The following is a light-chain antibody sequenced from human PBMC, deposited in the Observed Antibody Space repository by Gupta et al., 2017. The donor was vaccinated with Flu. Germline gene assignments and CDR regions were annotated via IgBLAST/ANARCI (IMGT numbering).Light chain of an antibody. Sequence: IVLTHSPATLSLSPGERATLSCRASQSVSAYLAWYQQKPGQDPRFLMYDAANRATGIPARFSGSGSETDFTLTISRVETEDSAVYYCQKRGNTQRTFGQGTKLEIK. CDR1: QSVSAY. V-gene: IGKV3-11*01. J-gene: IGKJ2*01. CDR2: DAA. CDR3: QKRGNTQRT.